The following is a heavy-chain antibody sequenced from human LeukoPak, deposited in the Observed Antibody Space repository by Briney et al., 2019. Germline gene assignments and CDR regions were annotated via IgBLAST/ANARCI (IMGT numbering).Heavy chain of an antibody. D-gene: IGHD5-12*01. CDR3: ARDASGLLDY. J-gene: IGHJ4*02. CDR1: GGTFSSYA. CDR2: ISAYNGNT. Sequence: ASVKVSCKASGGTFSSYAISWVRQAPGQGLEWMGWISAYNGNTNYAQKLQGRVTMTTDTSTSTAYMELRSLRSDDTAVYYCARDASGLLDYWGQGTLVTVSS. V-gene: IGHV1-18*01.